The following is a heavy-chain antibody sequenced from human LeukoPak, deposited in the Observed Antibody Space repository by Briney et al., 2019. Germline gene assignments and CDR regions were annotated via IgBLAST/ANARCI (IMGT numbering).Heavy chain of an antibody. CDR2: IIPIFGTA. CDR3: AREGDFIAAANFDY. V-gene: IGHV1-69*05. CDR1: GGTFSSYA. D-gene: IGHD6-13*01. Sequence: PVKVSCKASGGTFSSYAISWVRQAPGQGLEWMGRIIPIFGTANYAQKFQGRVTITTDESTSTAYMELSSLRSEDTAVYYCAREGDFIAAANFDYWGQGTLVTVSS. J-gene: IGHJ4*02.